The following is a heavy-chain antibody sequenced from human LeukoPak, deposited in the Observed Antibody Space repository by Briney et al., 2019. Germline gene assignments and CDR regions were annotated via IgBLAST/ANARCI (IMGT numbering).Heavy chain of an antibody. Sequence: GGSLRLSCAASGFTFSRYAMTWVRQAPGKGLEWVSHISSSGRLMQYADSVRGRFTITRDNAQNFMSLQMNNLKPEDTAVYYCARDTNNGLDVWGRGTTVTVS. J-gene: IGHJ6*02. CDR3: ARDTNNGLDV. CDR2: ISSSGRLM. CDR1: GFTFSRYA. D-gene: IGHD1-14*01. V-gene: IGHV3-48*03.